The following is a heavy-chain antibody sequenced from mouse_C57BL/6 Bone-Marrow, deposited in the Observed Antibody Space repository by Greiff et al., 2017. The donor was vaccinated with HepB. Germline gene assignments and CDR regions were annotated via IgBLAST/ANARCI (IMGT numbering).Heavy chain of an antibody. J-gene: IGHJ2*01. Sequence: VMLVESGPGLVAPSQSLSITCTVSGFSLTSYAISWVRQPPGKGLEWLGVIWTGGGTNYNSALKSRLSISKDNSKSQVFLKMNSLQTDDTARYYCARNFYDYFYYFDYWGQGTTLTVSS. CDR3: ARNFYDYFYYFDY. CDR1: GFSLTSYA. CDR2: IWTGGGT. V-gene: IGHV2-9-1*01. D-gene: IGHD2-4*01.